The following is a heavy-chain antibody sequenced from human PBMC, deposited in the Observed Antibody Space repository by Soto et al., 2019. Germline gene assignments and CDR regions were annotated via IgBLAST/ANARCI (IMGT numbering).Heavy chain of an antibody. CDR3: AKDLLGVTTLGMDV. CDR1: GFTFSTYA. V-gene: IGHV3-30*18. D-gene: IGHD4-17*01. Sequence: GGSLRLSCAPSGFTFSTYAMNWVRQAPGKGLEWVAVISYDGSTKYYADSVKGRFTISRDNSKNTLYLQMNSLTAEDTAVYYCAKDLLGVTTLGMDVWGQGTTVTVSS. CDR2: ISYDGSTK. J-gene: IGHJ6*02.